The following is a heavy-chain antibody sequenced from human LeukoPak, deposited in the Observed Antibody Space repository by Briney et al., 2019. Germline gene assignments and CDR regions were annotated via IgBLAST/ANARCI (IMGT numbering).Heavy chain of an antibody. D-gene: IGHD4-11*01. CDR1: GFTFSIHS. CDR3: ARQLYSNQYYFDY. CDR2: ISSDGTNK. Sequence: GGSLRLSCAASGFTFSIHSMLWVRQAPGKGLEWVAVISSDGTNKYYADSVKGRFTISRDNSQNTLSLQVNSLSAEDTALYYCARQLYSNQYYFDYWGQGTLVTVS. V-gene: IGHV3-30*01. J-gene: IGHJ4*02.